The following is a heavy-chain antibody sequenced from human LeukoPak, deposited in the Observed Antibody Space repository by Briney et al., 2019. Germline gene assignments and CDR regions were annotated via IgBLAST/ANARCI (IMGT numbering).Heavy chain of an antibody. CDR3: ATDSPVAGSKALDY. D-gene: IGHD6-19*01. CDR2: ISGSSSHT. CDR1: GFTFSNYA. J-gene: IGHJ4*02. Sequence: GGSLRLSCGVSGFTFSNYAMNWVRQASGRGLEWVSSISGSSSHTYYADSLKGRFTISRDNARNSLYLQLNSLRADDTAVYYCATDSPVAGSKALDYWGQGTLVTVSS. V-gene: IGHV3-21*01.